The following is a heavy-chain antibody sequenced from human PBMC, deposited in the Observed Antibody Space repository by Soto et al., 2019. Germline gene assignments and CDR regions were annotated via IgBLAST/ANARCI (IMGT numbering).Heavy chain of an antibody. CDR3: AGTSVVVVAAPWLFDP. Sequence: QVQLVQSGAEVKKPGSSVKVSCKASGGTFSSYTISWVRQAPGQGLEWMGRIIPILGIANYAQKFQGRATITADKSTSTAYMELSSLRSEDTAVYYCAGTSVVVVAAPWLFDPWGQGTLVTVSS. J-gene: IGHJ5*02. CDR2: IIPILGIA. CDR1: GGTFSSYT. V-gene: IGHV1-69*02. D-gene: IGHD2-15*01.